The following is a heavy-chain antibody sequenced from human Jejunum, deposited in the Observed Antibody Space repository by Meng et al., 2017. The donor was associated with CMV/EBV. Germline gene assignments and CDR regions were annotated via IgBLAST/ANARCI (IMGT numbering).Heavy chain of an antibody. J-gene: IGHJ4*02. Sequence: SFAASGFIFRNYWMSWARQAPGRGLEWVASMKTDGSEKYYVDSVKGRFTMSRDNAKNSLYLQMNSLRAEDTAVYYCARGNVLDYWGLGTLVTVSS. CDR2: MKTDGSEK. CDR1: GFIFRNYW. V-gene: IGHV3-7*01. CDR3: ARGNVLDY.